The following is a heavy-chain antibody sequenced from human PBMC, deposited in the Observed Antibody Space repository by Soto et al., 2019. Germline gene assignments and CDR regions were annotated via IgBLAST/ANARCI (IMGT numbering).Heavy chain of an antibody. V-gene: IGHV3-21*04. Sequence: GGSLRLSCAASGFTFSSYSMNWVRQAPGKGLEWVSSISSSSSYIYYADSVKGRFTISRDNAKNTLYLQMNSLRAEDTAVYYCAKGRRFHYGDDGWFDPWGQGTLVTSPQ. CDR1: GFTFSSYS. CDR3: AKGRRFHYGDDGWFDP. D-gene: IGHD4-17*01. CDR2: ISSSSSYI. J-gene: IGHJ5*02.